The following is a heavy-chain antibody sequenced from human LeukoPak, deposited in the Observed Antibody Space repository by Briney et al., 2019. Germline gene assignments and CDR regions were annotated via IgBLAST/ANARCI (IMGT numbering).Heavy chain of an antibody. CDR3: ARDNLYCGGDCYSAPFDY. Sequence: GGSLRLSCAASGFIFSDYYMSWIRQAPGKGLEWVSYISSSGSTIYYADSVKGRFTISRDNAKNSLYLQMNSLRAEDTAVYYCARDNLYCGGDCYSAPFDYWGQGTLVTVSS. CDR2: ISSSGSTI. J-gene: IGHJ4*02. D-gene: IGHD2-21*02. V-gene: IGHV3-11*04. CDR1: GFIFSDYY.